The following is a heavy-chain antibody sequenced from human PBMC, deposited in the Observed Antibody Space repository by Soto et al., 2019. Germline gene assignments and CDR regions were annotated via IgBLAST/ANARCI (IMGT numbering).Heavy chain of an antibody. J-gene: IGHJ5*02. CDR1: GDSISSSSYF. V-gene: IGHV4-39*01. D-gene: IGHD3-10*01. CDR3: ARSFGSGSYNP. CDR2: IYYSGTA. Sequence: SSETLSLTCTVSGDSISSSSYFWGWIRQPPGKGLEWIGYIYYSGTAYYNPSLKSRVTISVDTSKNQFSLKLSSVTAADTAVYYCARSFGSGSYNPWGQGSLVTVSS.